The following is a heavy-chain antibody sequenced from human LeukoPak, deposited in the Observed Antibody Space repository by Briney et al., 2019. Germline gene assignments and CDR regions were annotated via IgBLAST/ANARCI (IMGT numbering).Heavy chain of an antibody. D-gene: IGHD2-21*02. CDR3: ARAESHHILVVTANAFDI. J-gene: IGHJ3*02. CDR2: IWYDGSNK. V-gene: IGHV3-33*01. Sequence: PGRSLRLSCAASGFTFSSYGMHWVRQAPGKGLEWVAVIWYDGSNKYYADSVKGRFTISRDNSKNTLYLQMNSLRAEDTAVYYCARAESHHILVVTANAFDILGQGTMVTVSS. CDR1: GFTFSSYG.